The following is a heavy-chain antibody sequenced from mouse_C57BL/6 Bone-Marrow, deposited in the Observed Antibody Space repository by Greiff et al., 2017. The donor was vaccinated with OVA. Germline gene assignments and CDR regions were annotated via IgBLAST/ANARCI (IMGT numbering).Heavy chain of an antibody. J-gene: IGHJ1*03. Sequence: EVQVVESGGGLVKPGGSLKLSCAASGFTFSSYTMSWVRQTPEQRLEWVATISGGGGNTYYPDSVKGRFTISRDNAKNTLYLQMSSLRSEDTALYYCARNYDGYYDWYFDVWGTGTTVTVSS. V-gene: IGHV5-9*01. D-gene: IGHD2-3*01. CDR2: ISGGGGNT. CDR3: ARNYDGYYDWYFDV. CDR1: GFTFSSYT.